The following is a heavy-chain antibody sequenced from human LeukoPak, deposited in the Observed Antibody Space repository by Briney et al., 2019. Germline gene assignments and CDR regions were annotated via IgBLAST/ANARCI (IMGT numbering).Heavy chain of an antibody. V-gene: IGHV4-59*12. D-gene: IGHD6-6*01. J-gene: IGHJ6*03. CDR2: IYYSGST. Sequence: PSETLSLTCTVSGGSISSYYWSWIRQPPGKGLECIGYIYYSGSTNYNPSLKSRVTISVDTSKNQFSLKLSSVTAADTAVYYCARVRLSIAARLHSYYYYYMDVWGKGTTVTVSS. CDR1: GGSISSYY. CDR3: ARVRLSIAARLHSYYYYYMDV.